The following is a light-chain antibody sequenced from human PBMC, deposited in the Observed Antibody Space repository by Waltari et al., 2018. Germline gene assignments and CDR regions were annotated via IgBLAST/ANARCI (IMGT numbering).Light chain of an antibody. CDR2: RNN. J-gene: IGLJ2*01. V-gene: IGLV1-47*01. CDR1: SPHLRSHY. CDR3: AAWDDSLSGPVV. Sequence: QSVLPHPPSASGTPGQRVPISCSGRSPHLRSHYVYWYQQIPGTAPKRLIYRNNQRPSGVPDRFSGSKSGTSASLAISGLRSEDEADYYCAAWDDSLSGPVVFGGGTKLTVL.